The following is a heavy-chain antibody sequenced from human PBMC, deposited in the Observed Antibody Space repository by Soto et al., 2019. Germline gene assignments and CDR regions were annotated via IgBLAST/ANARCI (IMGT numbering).Heavy chain of an antibody. V-gene: IGHV3-30-3*01. D-gene: IGHD6-13*01. CDR2: ISYDGSNK. CDR1: GFTCSSYA. Sequence: QVQLVESGGGVVQPGRSLRLSCAASGFTCSSYAMHWVRQAPGKGLEWVAVISYDGSNKYYADSVKGRFTISRDNSKNTLYLQMNSLKAEDTAVYYCARDRFNGPQLVGGYFQHCGQSPMVTVSS. CDR3: ARDRFNGPQLVGGYFQH. J-gene: IGHJ1*01.